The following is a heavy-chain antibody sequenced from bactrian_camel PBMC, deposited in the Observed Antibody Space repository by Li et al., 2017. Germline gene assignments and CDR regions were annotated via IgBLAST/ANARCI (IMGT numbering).Heavy chain of an antibody. CDR1: LHPTSDYC. J-gene: IGHJ6*01. CDR3: AATYPGDAHVTQIPVGSRLPLFGH. D-gene: IGHD1*01. CDR2: IYTAGTST. V-gene: IGHV3S1*01. Sequence: HVQLVESGGGSVQTGGSLRLSCAVSLHPTSDYCLGWIRQAPGKEREAVAAIYTAGTSTYYRDSVKDRFTISQDNAKNTLYLQMDSLKPEDTAMYYCAATYPGDAHVTQIPVGSRLPLFGHWGRGTQVTVS.